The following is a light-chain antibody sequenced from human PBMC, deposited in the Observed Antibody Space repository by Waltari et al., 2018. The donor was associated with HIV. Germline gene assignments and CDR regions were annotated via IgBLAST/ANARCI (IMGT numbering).Light chain of an antibody. V-gene: IGLV2-14*01. CDR2: DVS. CDR3: SSYTSSVV. Sequence: QSALTQPASVSGSPGQSITISCTGTSSDVGGYNYVSWYQQHPGKAPKLMIYDVSKRPSGVSNRFSGSRSGNTASLTISGLQAEDEADYYCSSYTSSVVVGGGTKLTVL. CDR1: SSDVGGYNY. J-gene: IGLJ2*01.